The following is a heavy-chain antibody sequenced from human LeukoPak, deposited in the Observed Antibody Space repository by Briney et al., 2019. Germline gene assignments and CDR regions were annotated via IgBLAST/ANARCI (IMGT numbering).Heavy chain of an antibody. V-gene: IGHV6-1*01. J-gene: IGHJ6*02. Sequence: SQTLSLTCAISGDSVSSNSAAWNWIRQSPSRGLEWLGRTYYRSKWYNDYAVSVKSRITINPDTSKNQFSLQLNSVTPEDTAVYYCARDRSVGDSSSWPSHYYGMDVWGQGTTVTVSS. D-gene: IGHD6-13*01. CDR2: TYYRSKWYN. CDR1: GDSVSSNSAA. CDR3: ARDRSVGDSSSWPSHYYGMDV.